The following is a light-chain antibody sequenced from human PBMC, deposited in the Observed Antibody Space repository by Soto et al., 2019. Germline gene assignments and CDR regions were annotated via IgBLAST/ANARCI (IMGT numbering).Light chain of an antibody. V-gene: IGLV1-47*01. J-gene: IGLJ2*01. Sequence: QSVLTQPPSASGTPGRGVTISCSGRSSNIGSNYVYWYQQLPGTAPRLLIYRNIQRPSGVPDRFSGSKSGTSASLAISGLRSEDEADYYCAAWDDSLSGVVFGGGTKLTVL. CDR3: AAWDDSLSGVV. CDR2: RNI. CDR1: SSNIGSNY.